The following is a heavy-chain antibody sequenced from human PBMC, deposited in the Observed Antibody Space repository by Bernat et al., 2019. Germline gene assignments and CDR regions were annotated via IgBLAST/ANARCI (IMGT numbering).Heavy chain of an antibody. CDR2: IYYSGST. Sequence: QVQLQESGPGLVKPSQTLSLTGTVSGGSISSGGYYWSWIRQHPGKGLEWIGYIYYSGSTYYNPSLKSRVTISVDTSKNQFSLKLSSVTAADTAVYYCARVVAGTADYYYMDVWGKGTTVTVSS. CDR3: ARVVAGTADYYYMDV. V-gene: IGHV4-31*03. J-gene: IGHJ6*03. CDR1: GGSISSGGYY. D-gene: IGHD6-19*01.